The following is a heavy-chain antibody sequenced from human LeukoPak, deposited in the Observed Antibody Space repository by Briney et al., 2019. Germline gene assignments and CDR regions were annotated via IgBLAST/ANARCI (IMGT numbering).Heavy chain of an antibody. CDR2: INPNSGGT. CDR1: GYTFTGYY. J-gene: IGHJ4*02. V-gene: IGHV1-2*02. Sequence: ATVKVSCKASGYTFTGYYMHWVRQAPGQGLEWMGWINPNSGGTNYAQKFQGRVTMTRDTSISTAYMELRSLRSDDTAVYYCARDRSSSGSDYWGQGTLVTVSS. CDR3: ARDRSSSGSDY. D-gene: IGHD6-19*01.